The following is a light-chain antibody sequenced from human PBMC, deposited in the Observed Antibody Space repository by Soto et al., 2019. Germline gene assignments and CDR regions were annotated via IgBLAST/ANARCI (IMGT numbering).Light chain of an antibody. CDR3: QQYGSSPWT. Sequence: EIVLTQSPGTLSLSPGERATLSCRASQSVSSSYLAWYQQKPGQAPRPLIYGASSRAIGIPGRFSGSGSGTDFTLTISRLEPEDCAVYYCQQYGSSPWTFGQGTKVEIK. CDR2: GAS. J-gene: IGKJ1*01. V-gene: IGKV3-20*01. CDR1: QSVSSSY.